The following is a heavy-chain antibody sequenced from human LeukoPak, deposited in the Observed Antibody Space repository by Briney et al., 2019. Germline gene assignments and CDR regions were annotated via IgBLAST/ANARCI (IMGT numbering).Heavy chain of an antibody. CDR2: LSSSGSAF. CDR3: ARVGGGYNEYYFDY. CDR1: GFTFSSYW. D-gene: IGHD5-24*01. Sequence: GGSLRLSCAASGFTFSSYWMTWVRQAPGKGLEWIAYLSSSGSAFSYADSVKGRFTISRDNAKNSLYLQMNSLRAEDTALYHCARVGGGYNEYYFDYWGQGTLVTVSS. J-gene: IGHJ4*02. V-gene: IGHV3-48*04.